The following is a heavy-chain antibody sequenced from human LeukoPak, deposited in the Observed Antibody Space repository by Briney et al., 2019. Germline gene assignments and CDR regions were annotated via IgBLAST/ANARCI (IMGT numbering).Heavy chain of an antibody. V-gene: IGHV3-21*01. D-gene: IGHD1-26*01. CDR3: AQIYTAGATTIDY. CDR2: ISSSSSYI. J-gene: IGHJ4*02. Sequence: PGGSLRLSCAASGFTLSSCTMNWVRQAPGKGLEWVSSISSSSSYIYYADSVKGRFTISRDNSKNTLYLQMNSLRAEDTAVYYCAQIYTAGATTIDYWGQGTLLTVSS. CDR1: GFTLSSCT.